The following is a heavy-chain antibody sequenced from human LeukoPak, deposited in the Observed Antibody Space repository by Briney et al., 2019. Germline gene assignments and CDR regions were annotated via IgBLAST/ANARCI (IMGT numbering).Heavy chain of an antibody. J-gene: IGHJ4*02. CDR1: GYTFTSYG. CDR3: ARQTSDHHTTPLYY. CDR2: ISAYNGNT. V-gene: IGHV1-18*01. D-gene: IGHD3-16*02. Sequence: ASVKVSCKASGYTFTSYGISWVRQAPGQGLEWMGWISAYNGNTNYAQKLQGRVTMTTDTSTSTAYMELRSLRSDDTAVYYCARQTSDHHTTPLYYWGQGTLVTVSS.